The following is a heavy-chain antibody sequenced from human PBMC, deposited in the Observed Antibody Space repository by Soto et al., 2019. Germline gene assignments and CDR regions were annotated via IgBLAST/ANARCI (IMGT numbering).Heavy chain of an antibody. J-gene: IGHJ4*02. CDR1: RYTFTRYA. Sequence: QVQLVQSGAEVKKPGASVKVSCKASRYTFTRYAMHWVRQAPGQRLEWMGWINAGNGSTSYSQKFQGRVAITSDTSASTAYLELSSLTSGDTAVYYCARDGHHTAWNNYPYTLFDYWGQGTLVTVSS. D-gene: IGHD3-3*01. CDR2: INAGNGST. V-gene: IGHV1-3*01. CDR3: ARDGHHTAWNNYPYTLFDY.